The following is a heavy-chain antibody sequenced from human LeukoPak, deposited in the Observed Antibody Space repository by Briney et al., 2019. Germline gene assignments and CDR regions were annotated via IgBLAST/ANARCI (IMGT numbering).Heavy chain of an antibody. CDR3: AKILGYCSGGSCLFDY. D-gene: IGHD2-15*01. J-gene: IGHJ4*02. CDR1: GFTFSSYG. V-gene: IGHV3-30*18. Sequence: PGRSLRLSCAASGFTFSSYGMHWFRQAPGKGLEGVAVISYDGSNKYYADSVKGRFTISRDNSKNTLYLQMNSLRAEDTAVYYCAKILGYCSGGSCLFDYWGQGTLVTVSS. CDR2: ISYDGSNK.